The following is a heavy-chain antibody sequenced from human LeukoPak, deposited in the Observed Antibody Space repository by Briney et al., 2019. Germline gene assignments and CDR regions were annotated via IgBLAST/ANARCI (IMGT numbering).Heavy chain of an antibody. Sequence: NSSETLSLTCTVSGDSISSYYWSWIRQPAGKGLEWIGRIHPSGSTNYNPSLKSRVTLSVDTSKNQFSLKLSSVTAADTAVYYCARALSGVAPPYYYYYMDVWGKGTTVTVSS. V-gene: IGHV4-4*07. CDR3: ARALSGVAPPYYYYYMDV. CDR2: IHPSGST. D-gene: IGHD3-3*01. J-gene: IGHJ6*03. CDR1: GDSISSYY.